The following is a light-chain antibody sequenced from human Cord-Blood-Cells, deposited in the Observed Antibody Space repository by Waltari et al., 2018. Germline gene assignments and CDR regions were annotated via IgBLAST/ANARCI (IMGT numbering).Light chain of an antibody. CDR2: YDS. V-gene: IGLV3-21*04. Sequence: SYVLTPPPSVSVAPGKTARITCGGNNIVSKSVHWYQQKPGPSPVLCIYYDSDRPSWILERFSGSNSGNTATLPISRVEAGDEADYYWQVWDSSSDHYVFGTGTKVTVL. J-gene: IGLJ1*01. CDR3: QVWDSSSDHYV. CDR1: NIVSKS.